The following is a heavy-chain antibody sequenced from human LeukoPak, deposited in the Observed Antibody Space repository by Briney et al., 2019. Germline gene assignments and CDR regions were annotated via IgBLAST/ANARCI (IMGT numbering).Heavy chain of an antibody. Sequence: GGSLRLSCSASGFTFSSYAMHWVRQAPGKGLECVSAISSNGGSTYYADSVKGRFTISRDNSKNTLYLQMSSLRAEDTAVYYCVKVVFHWGQGTLVTVSS. V-gene: IGHV3-64D*06. CDR2: ISSNGGST. CDR1: GFTFSSYA. J-gene: IGHJ4*02. CDR3: VKVVFH.